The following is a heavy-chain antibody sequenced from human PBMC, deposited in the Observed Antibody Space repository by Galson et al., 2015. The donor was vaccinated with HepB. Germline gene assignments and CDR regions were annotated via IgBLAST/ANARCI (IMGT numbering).Heavy chain of an antibody. CDR3: ARRMEDYGSGSSYFDY. D-gene: IGHD3-10*01. V-gene: IGHV5-51*07. Sequence: QSGAEVTKPGESLKISCKGSGYSFTSYWIDWVHQMPGKGLEWMGIIYPGDSDTRYSPSFQGQVTISADKSITTSYLQWSSLKASDTAMYYCARRMEDYGSGSSYFDYCGQGTLVPVSS. CDR1: GYSFTSYW. CDR2: IYPGDSDT. J-gene: IGHJ4*02.